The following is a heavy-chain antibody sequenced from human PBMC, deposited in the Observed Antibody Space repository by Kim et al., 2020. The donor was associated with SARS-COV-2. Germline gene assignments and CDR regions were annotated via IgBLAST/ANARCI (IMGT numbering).Heavy chain of an antibody. Sequence: SVKVSCKASGGTFSSYAISWVRQAPGQGLEWMGGIIPIFGTANYAQKFQGRVTITADESTSTAYMELSSLRSEDTAVYYCAIGGVVVPAATLGAFDIWGQGTMVTVSS. CDR2: IIPIFGTA. J-gene: IGHJ3*02. CDR3: AIGGVVVPAATLGAFDI. D-gene: IGHD2-2*01. CDR1: GGTFSSYA. V-gene: IGHV1-69*13.